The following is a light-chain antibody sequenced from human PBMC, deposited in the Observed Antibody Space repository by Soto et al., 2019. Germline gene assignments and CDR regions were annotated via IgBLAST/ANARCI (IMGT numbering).Light chain of an antibody. CDR1: QSISSW. V-gene: IGKV1-5*03. CDR3: QQYNSYSEWT. Sequence: DIQMTQSPSTLSASVGDRVTITCRASQSISSWLAWYQQKPGKAPKLLIYKASSLESGFPSRFSGSGSGTECTLTISSLQPDDFATYYCQQYNSYSEWTFGQGTKFEIK. CDR2: KAS. J-gene: IGKJ1*01.